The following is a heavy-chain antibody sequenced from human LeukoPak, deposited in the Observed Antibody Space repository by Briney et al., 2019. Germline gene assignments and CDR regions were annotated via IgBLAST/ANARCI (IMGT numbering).Heavy chain of an antibody. CDR2: ISGSGGST. J-gene: IGHJ4*02. Sequence: GGSLRLSCAASGFTFSSYAMGWVRQAPGKGLGWVSAISGSGGSTYYADSVKGRFTISRDNSKNTLYLQMNSLRAEDTAVYYCAKDGWVYCSGGSCFGDYWGQGTLVTVSS. D-gene: IGHD2-15*01. CDR1: GFTFSSYA. CDR3: AKDGWVYCSGGSCFGDY. V-gene: IGHV3-23*01.